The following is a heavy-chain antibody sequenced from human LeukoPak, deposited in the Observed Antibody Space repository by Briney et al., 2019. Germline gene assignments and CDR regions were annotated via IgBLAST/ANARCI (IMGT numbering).Heavy chain of an antibody. V-gene: IGHV3-48*01. CDR2: ISSNSRTT. CDR1: GFIFSTYG. CDR3: ARGPHDDATGYSFS. D-gene: IGHD3-9*01. Sequence: PGGSLRLSCEASGFIFSTYGMARVRQAPGKGLEWISYISSNSRTTAYADSVRGRFTISRDNAKNSLSLQINRLRADDTGVYYCARGPHDDATGYSFSWGQGIQVTVSS. J-gene: IGHJ5*02.